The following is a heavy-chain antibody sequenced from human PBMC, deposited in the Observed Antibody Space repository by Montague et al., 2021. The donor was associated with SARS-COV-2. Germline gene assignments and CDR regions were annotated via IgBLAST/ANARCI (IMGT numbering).Heavy chain of an antibody. D-gene: IGHD6-13*01. V-gene: IGHV3-23*01. CDR1: GFTFSSYA. J-gene: IGHJ6*02. CDR3: AKVGSSWYRGYYYGMDV. Sequence: SLRLSCAASGFTFSSYAMSWVRQAPGKGLEWVSAISGSGGSTYYXDSVKGRFTISRDNSKNTLYLQMNSLRAEDTAAYYCAKVGSSWYRGYYYGMDVWGQGTTVTVSS. CDR2: ISGSGGST.